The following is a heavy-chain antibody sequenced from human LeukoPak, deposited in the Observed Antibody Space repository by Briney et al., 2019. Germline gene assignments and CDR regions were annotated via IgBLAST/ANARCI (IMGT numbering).Heavy chain of an antibody. CDR3: TRDGLGYCSSTSCSYDY. CDR1: GFTFGDYA. CDR2: IRSKAYGGTT. D-gene: IGHD2-2*01. V-gene: IGHV3-49*04. J-gene: IGHJ4*02. Sequence: PGRSLRLSCTASGFTFGDYAMSWVRQAPGKGLEWVGFIRSKAYGGTTEYAASVKGRFTISRDDSKSIAYLQMNSLKTEDTAVYYCTRDGLGYCSSTSCSYDYWGQGTLVTVSS.